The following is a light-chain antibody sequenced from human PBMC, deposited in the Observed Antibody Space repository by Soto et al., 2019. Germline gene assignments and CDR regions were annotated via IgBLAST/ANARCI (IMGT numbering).Light chain of an antibody. CDR3: SSYAGGNVVV. J-gene: IGLJ2*01. V-gene: IGLV2-8*01. CDR2: DVS. Sequence: QSALTQPPSASGSPGQSVTISCTGTSCDVGGYNYVCWYQQYPGKAPRLMIYDVSKRPSGVADRFSGSKLGNTASLTVSGLQAEDEADYYCSSYAGGNVVVFGGGTKVTVL. CDR1: SCDVGGYNY.